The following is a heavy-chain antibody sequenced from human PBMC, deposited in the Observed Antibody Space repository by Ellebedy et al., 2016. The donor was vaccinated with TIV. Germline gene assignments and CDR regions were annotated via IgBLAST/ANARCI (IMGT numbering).Heavy chain of an antibody. Sequence: PGGSLRLSCAASGFTFSSYWMSWVRQAPGKGLEWVANIKQDGSEKYYVDSVKGRFTISRDNSKNTLYLQMNSLRAEDTAVYYCARDVYCSGNSCYPRRMDVWGQGTTVTVSS. V-gene: IGHV3-7*01. CDR3: ARDVYCSGNSCYPRRMDV. CDR1: GFTFSSYW. D-gene: IGHD2-2*01. J-gene: IGHJ6*02. CDR2: IKQDGSEK.